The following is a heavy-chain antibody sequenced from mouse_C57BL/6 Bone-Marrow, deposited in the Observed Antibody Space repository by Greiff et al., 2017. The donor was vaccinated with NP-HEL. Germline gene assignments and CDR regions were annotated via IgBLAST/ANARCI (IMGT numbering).Heavy chain of an antibody. J-gene: IGHJ4*01. D-gene: IGHD2-2*01. CDR1: GYSITSDY. CDR2: ISYSGST. CDR3: ARSPLWLRRNYYAMGY. Sequence: EVKLMESGPGLAKPSQTLSLTCSVTGYSITSDYWNWIRKFPGNKLEYMGYISYSGSTYYTPSLKSRISITRATSKNQYYLQLNSVTTEDTATYYCARSPLWLRRNYYAMGYWGQGTAVTVSS. V-gene: IGHV3-8*01.